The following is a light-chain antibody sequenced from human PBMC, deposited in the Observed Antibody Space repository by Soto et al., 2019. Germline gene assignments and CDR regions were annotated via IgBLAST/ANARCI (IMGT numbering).Light chain of an antibody. CDR1: QGISSY. J-gene: IGKJ2*01. CDR3: QHLNTYPRT. Sequence: DIQLTQSPSFLSASVGDRVTITRRASQGISSYLAWYQQPPGKAPKLLIYGASTLQRGVSSRFSGSGSGTEFTLTISSLQPEDSATYYCQHLNTYPRTFGQGTKLEVK. V-gene: IGKV1-9*01. CDR2: GAS.